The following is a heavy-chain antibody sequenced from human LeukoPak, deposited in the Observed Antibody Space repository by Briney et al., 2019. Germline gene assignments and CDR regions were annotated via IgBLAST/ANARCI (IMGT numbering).Heavy chain of an antibody. CDR3: ARTANFAAGYYIDY. Sequence: GGSLRLSCAASGFTFSSYTMNWVRQAPGKGLEWVSSISGSSRHKYYADSVKGRFTISRDNAKNSLYLQMNSLSAEDTAVYYCARTANFAAGYYIDYWGQGTLVTVSS. D-gene: IGHD6-13*01. V-gene: IGHV3-21*01. J-gene: IGHJ4*02. CDR1: GFTFSSYT. CDR2: ISGSSRHK.